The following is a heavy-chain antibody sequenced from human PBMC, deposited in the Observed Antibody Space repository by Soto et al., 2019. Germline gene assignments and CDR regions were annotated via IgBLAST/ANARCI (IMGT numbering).Heavy chain of an antibody. D-gene: IGHD3-3*01. J-gene: IGHJ6*03. CDR1: GFTLSSYW. CDR2: IKQDGSEK. CDR3: ARETRYYDFWSGSESRYYYYMDV. V-gene: IGHV3-7*01. Sequence: GGSLRLSCAASGFTLSSYWMSWVRQAPGKGLEWVANIKQDGSEKYYVDSVKGRFTISRDNAKNSLYLQMNSLRAEDTAVYYCARETRYYDFWSGSESRYYYYMDVWGKGTTVTVSS.